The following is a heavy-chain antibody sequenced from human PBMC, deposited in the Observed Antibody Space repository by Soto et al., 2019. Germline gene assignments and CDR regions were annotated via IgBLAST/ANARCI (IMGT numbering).Heavy chain of an antibody. CDR2: ISNYNNYI. J-gene: IGHJ5*02. V-gene: IGHV3-21*01. Sequence: EVQLVDSRGGLVKAGGSLRLSCAASGFTFSTYSMNWVRQAPGKGLEWVSSISNYNNYIYYADSVKGRFTISRDNAKNSLYLQMNSLRAEDTAVYYCAREAVVGVIAGWFDPWGQGTLVTVSS. D-gene: IGHD3-3*01. CDR1: GFTFSTYS. CDR3: AREAVVGVIAGWFDP.